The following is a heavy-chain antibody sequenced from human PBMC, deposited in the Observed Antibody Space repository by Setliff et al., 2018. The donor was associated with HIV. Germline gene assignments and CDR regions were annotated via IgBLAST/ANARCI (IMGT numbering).Heavy chain of an antibody. J-gene: IGHJ4*02. Sequence: PSVKVSCKAFGYTFSTNAIHWVRQAPGQRLEWMGYINAGDDNTRYSKKFQGRVTITRDTSANTAYMELSSLRSEDTAVYYCARGSCSGCYLSDYWGLGTLVTVSS. CDR2: INAGDDNT. CDR3: ARGSCSGCYLSDY. CDR1: GYTFSTNA. D-gene: IGHD6-19*01. V-gene: IGHV1-3*01.